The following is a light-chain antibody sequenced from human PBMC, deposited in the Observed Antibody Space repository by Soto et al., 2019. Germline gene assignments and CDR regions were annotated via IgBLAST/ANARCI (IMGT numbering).Light chain of an antibody. CDR3: QHSSDYSCT. CDR1: QRITXW. V-gene: IGKV1-5*03. CDR2: KTS. J-gene: IGKJ1*01. Sequence: DIHMTQSPSTLSASVGXRVTIXCRASQRITXWLAWYQQKPGKAPNLLIYKTSSLESGVPSRFSGSGSGTEFTLTISSLQPDDFATYYCQHSSDYSCTFGQGTKVEVK.